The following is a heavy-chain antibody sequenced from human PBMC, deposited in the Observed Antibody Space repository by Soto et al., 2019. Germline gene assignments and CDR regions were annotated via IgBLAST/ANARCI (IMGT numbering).Heavy chain of an antibody. CDR1: GFTFSDYY. Sequence: QVQLVESGGGLVNPGGSLRLSCAASGFTFSDYYMSWIRQAPGKGLEWVSYXXSTGRTISYADSVKGRFTISRDNAKNXXXXXXXXXXXXXXXXXXXXXXXXXXXXXXXXXXXXYMDVWGRGTTVTVSS. V-gene: IGHV3-11*01. CDR2: XXSTGRTI. J-gene: IGHJ6*03. CDR3: XXXXXXXXXXXXXXXXXYMDV.